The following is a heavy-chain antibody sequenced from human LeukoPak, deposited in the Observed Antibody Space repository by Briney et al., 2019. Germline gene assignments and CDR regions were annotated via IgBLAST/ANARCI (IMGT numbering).Heavy chain of an antibody. CDR3: AKGKISGGSCYLDY. CDR1: GFTFSSYA. CDR2: ISGSGGST. V-gene: IGHV3-23*01. D-gene: IGHD2-15*01. J-gene: IGHJ4*02. Sequence: PGGSLRLSCAASGFTFSSYAMSWVRQAPGKGLEWVSAISGSGGSTYYADSVKGRFTISRGNSKNTLYLQMNSLRAEDTAVYYCAKGKISGGSCYLDYWGQGTLVTVSS.